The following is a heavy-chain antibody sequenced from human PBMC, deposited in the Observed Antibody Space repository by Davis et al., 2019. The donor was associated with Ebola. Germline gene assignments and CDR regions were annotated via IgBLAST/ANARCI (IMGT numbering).Heavy chain of an antibody. D-gene: IGHD1-26*01. CDR3: ARGATWFDP. CDR1: GGSISSYY. J-gene: IGHJ5*02. CDR2: SYYSGST. V-gene: IGHV4-59*01. Sequence: SETLSLTCTVSGGSISSYYWSWIRQPPGKGLEWFGYSYYSGSTNYNPSLKSRVTISVDTSKNQFSLKLSSVTAADTAVYYCARGATWFDPWGQGTLVTVSS.